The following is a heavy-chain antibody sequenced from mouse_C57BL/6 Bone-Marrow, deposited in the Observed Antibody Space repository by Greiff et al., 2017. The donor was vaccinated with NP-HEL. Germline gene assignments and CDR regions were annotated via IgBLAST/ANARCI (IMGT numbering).Heavy chain of an antibody. D-gene: IGHD1-1*01. V-gene: IGHV1S81*02. CDR3: TRGGYGCFAY. Sequence: QVQLQQSGAELVKPGASVKLSCKASGNIFPSYYWSWVNQRPGQGIHWIGEINPSDVGTNFNEKFKSQATLTVDKSSSTAYMQLSSLTSEDSAVYYCTRGGYGCFAYWGQGTLVTVSA. CDR2: INPSDVGT. J-gene: IGHJ3*01. CDR1: GNIFPSYY.